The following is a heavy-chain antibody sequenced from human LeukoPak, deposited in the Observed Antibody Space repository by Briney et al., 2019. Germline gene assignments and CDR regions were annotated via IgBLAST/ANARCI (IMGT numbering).Heavy chain of an antibody. V-gene: IGHV4-59*08. D-gene: IGHD6-19*01. CDR3: ARHPGGWSNFDY. CDR1: GGSISNCY. CDR2: IFYSGST. Sequence: ASETLSLTCTVSGGSISNCYWSWIRQPPGKGLEWIGYIFYSGSTNYNPSLKSRVTISVDTSKNQFSLKLSSVTAADTAVYYCARHPGGWSNFDYWGQGTLVTVSS. J-gene: IGHJ4*02.